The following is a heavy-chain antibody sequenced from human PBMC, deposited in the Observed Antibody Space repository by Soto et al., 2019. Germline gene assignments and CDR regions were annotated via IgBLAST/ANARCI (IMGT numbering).Heavy chain of an antibody. Sequence: PGGSLRLSNAASEFNFSSHNIQRVSKAPGKGLEWVSAIGVSHSHIYYADSVKGRFTISRDDAKNSLYLQMNSLRAEDTAVYYCARVRYCRDTSCYSWFAFWGQATLVTVYS. CDR2: IGVSHSHI. CDR1: EFNFSSHN. CDR3: ARVRYCRDTSCYSWFAF. J-gene: IGHJ4*02. D-gene: IGHD2-15*01. V-gene: IGHV3-21*01.